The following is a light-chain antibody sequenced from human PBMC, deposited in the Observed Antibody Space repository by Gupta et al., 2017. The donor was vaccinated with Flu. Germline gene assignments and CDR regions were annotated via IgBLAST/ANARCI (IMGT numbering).Light chain of an antibody. CDR3: AAWDDSLNGSYV. CDR1: SSNIGSNT. V-gene: IGLV1-44*01. CDR2: SNN. J-gene: IGLJ1*01. Sequence: QSVLPQPPFASGTPGQRVTISCSGSSSNIGSNTVNWYQQLPGTAPKLLIYSNNQRPSGVPDRFSGSKSGTSASLAISGLQSEDEADYYCAAWDDSLNGSYVFGTGTKVTVL.